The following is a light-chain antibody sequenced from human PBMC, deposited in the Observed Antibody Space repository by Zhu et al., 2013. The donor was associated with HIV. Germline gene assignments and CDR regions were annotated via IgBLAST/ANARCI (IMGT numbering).Light chain of an antibody. J-gene: IGKJ3*01. CDR2: AAS. CDR3: QHVNNNAA. CDR1: HDIGKY. V-gene: IGKV1-9*01. Sequence: DIQLTQSPSFLSASVGDRVTITCRASHDIGKYLAWYQQKPGKAPTLLVYAASTTQSGVPSRFSGSGSGTEFSLTISSLQPEDFATYYCQHVNNNAAFGPGTKVDV.